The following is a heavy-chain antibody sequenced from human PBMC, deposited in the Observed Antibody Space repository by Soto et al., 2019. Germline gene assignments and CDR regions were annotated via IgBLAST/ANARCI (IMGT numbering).Heavy chain of an antibody. V-gene: IGHV3-21*06. CDR1: GFTFSNYR. J-gene: IGHJ6*02. D-gene: IGHD6-6*01. Sequence: EGSLRLSCATSGFTFSNYRMNWVREAPGKGLEWVASISGSGKDTFYRDSVKGRFTISRDNAESSLVLQMNSLTVDDTAVYHCARVHLVRTSSYYCGMDVWGPGTTVNVSS. CDR3: ARVHLVRTSSYYCGMDV. CDR2: ISGSGKDT.